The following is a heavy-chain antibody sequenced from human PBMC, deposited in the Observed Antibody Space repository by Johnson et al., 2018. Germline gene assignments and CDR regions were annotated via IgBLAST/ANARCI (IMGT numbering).Heavy chain of an antibody. Sequence: QVQLQESGPGLVKPSETXSLTCTVFGGSISSYYWSWIRQPPGKGLEWIGYIYYSGSTNYHPPLKSRVTISVDTSKNQFSLKLSSVTAADTAVYYSARGGGADYYYGMDVWGQGTTVTVSS. CDR1: GGSISSYY. CDR2: IYYSGST. V-gene: IGHV4-59*01. J-gene: IGHJ6*02. CDR3: ARGGGADYYYGMDV. D-gene: IGHD1-26*01.